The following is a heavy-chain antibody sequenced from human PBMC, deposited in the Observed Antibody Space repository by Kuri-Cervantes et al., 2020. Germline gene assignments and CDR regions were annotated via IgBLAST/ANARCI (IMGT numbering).Heavy chain of an antibody. CDR1: GFTFSSYS. CDR2: ISSSSSYI. J-gene: IGHJ4*02. Sequence: GESLKISCAASGFTFSSYSMNWVRQAPGKGLEWVSSISSSSSYIYYADSVKGRFTISRDNAKNSLYLQMNSLRAEDTAVYYCARXRGDGYNFWGQGTLVTAPQ. V-gene: IGHV3-21*01. CDR3: ARXRGDGYNF. D-gene: IGHD5-24*01.